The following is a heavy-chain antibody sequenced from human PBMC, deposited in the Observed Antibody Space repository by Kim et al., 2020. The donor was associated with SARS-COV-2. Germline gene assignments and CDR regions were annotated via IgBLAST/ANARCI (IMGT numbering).Heavy chain of an antibody. J-gene: IGHJ4*02. D-gene: IGHD3-10*01. CDR3: ARSDYYGSGSDY. CDR1: GGSVSSGSYY. V-gene: IGHV4-61*01. Sequence: SETLSLICTVSGGSVSSGSYYWSWIRQPPGKGLEWIGYIYYSGSTNYNPSLKSRVTISVDTSKNQFSLKLSSVTAADTAVYYCARSDYYGSGSDYWGQGTLVTVSS. CDR2: IYYSGST.